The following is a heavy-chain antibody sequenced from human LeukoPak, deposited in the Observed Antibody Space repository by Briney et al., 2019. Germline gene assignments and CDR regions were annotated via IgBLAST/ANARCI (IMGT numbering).Heavy chain of an antibody. V-gene: IGHV1-46*01. D-gene: IGHD1-26*01. J-gene: IGHJ3*02. Sequence: GAQVKVSSRPFGSPSTSSNIHWVGRPPGQGFGGWGIINPSGGSTSYAQKFQGRVTMTRDTSTSTVYMELSSLRSEDTAVYYCARVPTVGATADAFDIWGQGTMVTVSS. CDR3: ARVPTVGATADAFDI. CDR1: GSPSTSSN. CDR2: INPSGGST.